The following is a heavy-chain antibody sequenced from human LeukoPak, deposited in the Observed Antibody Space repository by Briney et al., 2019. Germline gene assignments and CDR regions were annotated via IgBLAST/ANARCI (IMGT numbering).Heavy chain of an antibody. CDR1: GFTFSNYW. Sequence: QPGGSLRLSCAASGFTFSNYWMVWVRQAPGEGLEWVANIRGDGSRQYYLDSVKGRFTISRDNAKNSLYLQMSSLRAVDTAVYYCVRDANYHDGSNYYDVLDIWGQGTMVTVSS. D-gene: IGHD3-22*01. CDR3: VRDANYHDGSNYYDVLDI. V-gene: IGHV3-7*01. J-gene: IGHJ3*02. CDR2: IRGDGSRQ.